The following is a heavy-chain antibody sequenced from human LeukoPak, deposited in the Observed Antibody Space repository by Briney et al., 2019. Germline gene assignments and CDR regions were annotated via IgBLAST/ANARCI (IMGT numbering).Heavy chain of an antibody. Sequence: PGGSLRLSCAASGFTVSSNYMSWVRQAPGKGLEWVSVIYSGGSTYYADSVKGRFTISRDNAKNSLYLQMDSLRAEDTAVYYCARGRYSSLGFDIWGQGTMVTVSS. CDR1: GFTVSSNY. J-gene: IGHJ3*02. CDR3: ARGRYSSLGFDI. CDR2: IYSGGST. V-gene: IGHV3-66*01. D-gene: IGHD6-13*01.